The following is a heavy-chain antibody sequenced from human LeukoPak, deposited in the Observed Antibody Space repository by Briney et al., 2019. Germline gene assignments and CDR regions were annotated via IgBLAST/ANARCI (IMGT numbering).Heavy chain of an antibody. V-gene: IGHV1-18*01. CDR3: ARGAGGSGSYYNARFDP. Sequence: ASVKVSCKASGYTFTSYGISWVRQAPGQGLEWMGWISAYNGNTNYAQKLQGRVTMTTDTSTSTAYLELRSLRSDDTAVYYCARGAGGSGSYYNARFDPWGQGTLVTVSS. CDR1: GYTFTSYG. CDR2: ISAYNGNT. D-gene: IGHD3-10*01. J-gene: IGHJ5*02.